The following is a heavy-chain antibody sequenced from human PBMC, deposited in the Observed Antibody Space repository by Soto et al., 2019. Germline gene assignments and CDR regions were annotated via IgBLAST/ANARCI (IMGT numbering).Heavy chain of an antibody. CDR2: IYYSGST. Sequence: SETLSLTCTVSGGSISSSSYYWGWIRQPPGKGLEWIGSIYYSGSTYYNPSLKSRVTISVDTSKNQFSLKLSSVTAADTAVYYRARLQGYYGMDVWGQGTTVTVSS. CDR3: ARLQGYYGMDV. V-gene: IGHV4-39*01. CDR1: GGSISSSSYY. J-gene: IGHJ6*02. D-gene: IGHD4-4*01.